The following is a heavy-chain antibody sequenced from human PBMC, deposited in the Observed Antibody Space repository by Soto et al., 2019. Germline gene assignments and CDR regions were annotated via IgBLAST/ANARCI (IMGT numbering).Heavy chain of an antibody. V-gene: IGHV1-2*02. D-gene: IGHD6-25*01. Sequence: ASVKVSCKTSGYTLTDYYMHWVRQAPGQGLEWMAWINPHTGDTGIAERFQCRVTMTRDTSTNTAHMGLTSLTSDDTAIYYCAREGGAAPGARREWYLDLWGRGSLVTVSS. CDR2: INPHTGDT. J-gene: IGHJ2*01. CDR3: AREGGAAPGARREWYLDL. CDR1: GYTLTDYY.